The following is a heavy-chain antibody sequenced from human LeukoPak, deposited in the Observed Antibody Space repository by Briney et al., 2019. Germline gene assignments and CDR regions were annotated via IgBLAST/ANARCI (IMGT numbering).Heavy chain of an antibody. CDR1: GYTFTGYY. J-gene: IGHJ6*02. V-gene: IGHV1-2*02. CDR2: INPNSGGT. D-gene: IGHD6-13*01. CDR3: ARGPHSSSWYRYYYGMDV. Sequence: ASVKVSCKASGYTFTGYYMHWVRQAPGQGLEWMGWINPNSGGTNYAQKFQGRVTMTRDTSISTAYMELSRLRSDDTAVYYCARGPHSSSWYRYYYGMDVWGQGTTVTVSS.